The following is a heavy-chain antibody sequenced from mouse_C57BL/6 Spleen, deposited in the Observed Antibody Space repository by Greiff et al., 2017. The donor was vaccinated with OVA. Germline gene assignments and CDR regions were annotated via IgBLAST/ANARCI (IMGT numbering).Heavy chain of an antibody. V-gene: IGHV1-80*01. CDR1: GYAFSSYW. D-gene: IGHD1-1*01. CDR3: ARDYGSSFDY. J-gene: IGHJ2*01. CDR2: IYPGDGDT. Sequence: QVRLKESGAELVKPGASVKISCKASGYAFSSYWMNWVKQRPGKGLEWIGQIYPGDGDTNYNGKFKGKATLTADKSSSTAYMQLSSLTSEDSAVYFCARDYGSSFDYWGQGTTLTVSS.